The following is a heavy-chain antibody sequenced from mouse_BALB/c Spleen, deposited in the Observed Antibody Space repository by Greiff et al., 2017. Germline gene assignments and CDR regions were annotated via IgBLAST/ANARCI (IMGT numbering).Heavy chain of an antibody. CDR2: INSIGGST. CDR1: GFTFSSYY. V-gene: IGHV5-6-2*01. CDR3: ARHDPYAMDY. Sequence: EVQGVESGGGLVKLGGSLKLSCAASGFTFSSYYMSWVRQTPEKRLELVAAINSIGGSTYYPDTVKGRFTISRDNAKNTLYLQMSSLKSEDTALYYCARHDPYAMDYWGQGTSVTVSS. J-gene: IGHJ4*01.